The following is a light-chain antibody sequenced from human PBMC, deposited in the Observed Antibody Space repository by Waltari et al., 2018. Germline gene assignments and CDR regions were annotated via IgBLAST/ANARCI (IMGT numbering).Light chain of an antibody. J-gene: IGLJ3*02. CDR1: SSDVGGYNY. Sequence: QSALTQPASVSGSPGPSITISCTGTSSDVGGYNYVSWYQRHPGKAHQLLIYEVTNRPSGVSNRFSGSKSANTASLTISGLQAEDEADYYCSSYTTSSTLVFGGGTKLTVL. V-gene: IGLV2-14*01. CDR3: SSYTTSSTLV. CDR2: EVT.